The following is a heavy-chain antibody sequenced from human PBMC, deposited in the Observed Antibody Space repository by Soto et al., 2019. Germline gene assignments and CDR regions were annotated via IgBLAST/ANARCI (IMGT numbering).Heavy chain of an antibody. D-gene: IGHD3-3*01. Sequence: SVKVSCKASGGTFSSYAISWVRQAPGQGLEWMGGIIPIFGTANYAQKFQGRVTITADESTSTAYMELSSLRSEDTAVYYCARDRETDFWSGYPNPYYYYGMDVWGRGTTVTVSS. CDR3: ARDRETDFWSGYPNPYYYYGMDV. CDR2: IIPIFGTA. J-gene: IGHJ6*02. V-gene: IGHV1-69*13. CDR1: GGTFSSYA.